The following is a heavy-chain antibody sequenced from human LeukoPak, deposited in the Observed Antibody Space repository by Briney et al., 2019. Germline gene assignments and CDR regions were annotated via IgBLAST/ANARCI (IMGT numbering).Heavy chain of an antibody. CDR2: ISSSSSYI. J-gene: IGHJ4*02. CDR1: GFIFSSYG. D-gene: IGHD2-15*01. V-gene: IGHV3-21*01. Sequence: GGSLRLSCAASGFIFSSYGINWVRQAPGKGLEWVSSISSSSSYIYYADSVKGRFTISRDNAKNSLYLQMNRLRAEDTAVYYCARDMSPEEDQVYCSGGSCYPYYFDYWGQGTLVTVSS. CDR3: ARDMSPEEDQVYCSGGSCYPYYFDY.